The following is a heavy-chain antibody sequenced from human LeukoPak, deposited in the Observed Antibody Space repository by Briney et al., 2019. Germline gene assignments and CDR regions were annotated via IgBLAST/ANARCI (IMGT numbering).Heavy chain of an antibody. J-gene: IGHJ6*03. CDR1: GGSIGTYY. V-gene: IGHV4-59*08. D-gene: IGHD3-16*02. Sequence: SETLSLTCTVSGGSIGTYYWSWVRQSPGKGLEWIGYIYVTGNRYDPYLQSRVTISVDTSRNQFFLKMSSVTAADTAVYYCARHIGGGIEDMDVWGKGTKVTVSS. CDR3: ARHIGGGIEDMDV. CDR2: IYVTGN.